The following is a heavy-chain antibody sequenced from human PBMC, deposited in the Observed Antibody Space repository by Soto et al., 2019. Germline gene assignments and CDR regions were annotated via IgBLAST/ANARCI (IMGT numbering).Heavy chain of an antibody. V-gene: IGHV4-4*02. CDR3: ARDRAAAPTRWFDP. Sequence: SETLSLTCTVSGASMSSTNWWSWVRQPPGKGLEWIGEIYHSGSTNYNPTLKSRVTISVDKSKNQFSLKLSSVTAADTAVYFCARDRAAAPTRWFDPWGQGTLVTVSS. CDR1: GASMSSTNW. D-gene: IGHD6-13*01. J-gene: IGHJ5*02. CDR2: IYHSGST.